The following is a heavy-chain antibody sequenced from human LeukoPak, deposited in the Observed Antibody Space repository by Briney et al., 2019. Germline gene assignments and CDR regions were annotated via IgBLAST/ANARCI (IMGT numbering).Heavy chain of an antibody. Sequence: SETLSLTCSVSGDSITGYYWGWIRQPPGKGLEWIGNIYYTGNTYYNSSLKSRVTISVDTSKNQFSLKLSSVTAADTAVYYCARIDSSGYYSDYWGQGTLVTVSS. J-gene: IGHJ4*02. V-gene: IGHV4-39*07. CDR1: GDSITGYY. D-gene: IGHD3-22*01. CDR3: ARIDSSGYYSDY. CDR2: IYYTGNT.